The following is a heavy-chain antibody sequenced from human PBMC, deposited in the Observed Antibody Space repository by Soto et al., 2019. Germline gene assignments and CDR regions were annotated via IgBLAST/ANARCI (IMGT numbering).Heavy chain of an antibody. Sequence: EVPVVESGGGLVQPGGSLRLSCAASGFTFSTYSMNWVRQAPGKGLEWVSYISSTGNTIYYPDSVKGRFTISRDTAKKSLYLQMNSLRAEDTAVYYCERSGYFEYWGQGTLVTVSS. CDR1: GFTFSTYS. J-gene: IGHJ4*02. CDR2: ISSTGNTI. V-gene: IGHV3-48*01. D-gene: IGHD2-8*02. CDR3: ERSGYFEY.